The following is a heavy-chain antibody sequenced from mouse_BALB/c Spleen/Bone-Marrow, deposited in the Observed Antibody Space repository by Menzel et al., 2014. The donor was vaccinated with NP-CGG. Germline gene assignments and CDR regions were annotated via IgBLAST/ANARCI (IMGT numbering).Heavy chain of an antibody. D-gene: IGHD1-1*01. J-gene: IGHJ4*01. CDR2: IWSGGST. V-gene: IGHV2-2*02. CDR1: GFSLTSYG. Sequence: VKLQESGPGLVQPSQSLSITCTVSGFSLTSYGVHWVRQSPGKGLDWLGVIWSGGSTDYNAAFMSRLSISKDNSKSQVFFKMNSLQVNDTAIYYCARNYYGSSYAMDYWGQGTSVTVSS. CDR3: ARNYYGSSYAMDY.